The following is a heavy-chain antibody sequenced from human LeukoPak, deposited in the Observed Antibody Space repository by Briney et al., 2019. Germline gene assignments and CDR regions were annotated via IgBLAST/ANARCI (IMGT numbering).Heavy chain of an antibody. Sequence: PGGSLRLSWAASGFTVSSNYMSWVRQAPGKGLEWVSVIYSGGSTYYADSVKGRFTISRDNSKNTLYLQMNSLRAEDTAVYYCARDPKGIAARGDVWGQGTMVTVSS. J-gene: IGHJ3*01. D-gene: IGHD6-13*01. CDR2: IYSGGST. CDR3: ARDPKGIAARGDV. CDR1: GFTVSSNY. V-gene: IGHV3-53*01.